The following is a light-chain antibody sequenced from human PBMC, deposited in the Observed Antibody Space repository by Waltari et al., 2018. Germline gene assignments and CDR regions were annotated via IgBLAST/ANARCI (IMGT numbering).Light chain of an antibody. V-gene: IGLV4-60*03. CDR1: RRHITYI. Sequence: QPVLTQSSSASASLGSSVKLTCTLSRRHITYIIAWPKQKPCKSPRYLMKVEDSGSYNKGSGVPDRFSCSSCGADRYLSISNLQSEDEADYYCETWDSNTQGVFGGGTKLTVL. CDR3: ETWDSNTQGV. J-gene: IGLJ3*02. CDR2: VEDSGSY.